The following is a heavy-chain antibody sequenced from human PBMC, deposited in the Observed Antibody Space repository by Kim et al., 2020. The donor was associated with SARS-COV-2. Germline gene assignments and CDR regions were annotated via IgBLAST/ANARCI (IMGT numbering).Heavy chain of an antibody. D-gene: IGHD3-3*01. V-gene: IGHV4-4*07. CDR3: ARETPDFWSGYYHLQH. CDR2: IYTSGST. CDR1: GGSISSYY. J-gene: IGHJ1*01. Sequence: SETLSLTCTVSGGSISSYYWSWIRQPAGKVLEWIGRIYTSGSTNYNPSLKSRVTMSVDTSKNQFSLKLSSVTAADTAVYYCARETPDFWSGYYHLQHWGQGTLVTVSS.